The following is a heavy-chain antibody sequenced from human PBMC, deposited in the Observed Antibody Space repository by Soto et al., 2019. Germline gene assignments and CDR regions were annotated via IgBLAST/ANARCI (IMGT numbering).Heavy chain of an antibody. CDR2: ISSSDGST. V-gene: IGHV3-23*01. D-gene: IGHD3-22*01. Sequence: EVQLLESGGGLVQPGGSLRLSCVASGFSFSSYAMRWVRQAPGKGLEWVSVISSSDGSTYYADSVKGRFTISRDNSKNTLYLQMNSLRAEDTAVYYCAKDMAGGYYDSSGPPINWFDPWGQGTLVTVSS. CDR3: AKDMAGGYYDSSGPPINWFDP. J-gene: IGHJ5*02. CDR1: GFSFSSYA.